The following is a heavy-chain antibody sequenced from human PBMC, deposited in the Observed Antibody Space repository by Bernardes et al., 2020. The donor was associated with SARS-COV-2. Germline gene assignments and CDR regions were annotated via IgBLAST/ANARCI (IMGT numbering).Heavy chain of an antibody. J-gene: IGHJ4*02. Sequence: SETLSLTCTVSGGSISSGGYYWSWIRQHPGKGLEWIGYIYYSGSTYYNPSLKSRVTISVDTSKNQFSLKLSSVTAADTAVYYCASLRYYDSSGYPFDYGGQGTLVTVSS. D-gene: IGHD3-22*01. CDR1: GGSISSGGYY. CDR2: IYYSGST. CDR3: ASLRYYDSSGYPFDY. V-gene: IGHV4-31*03.